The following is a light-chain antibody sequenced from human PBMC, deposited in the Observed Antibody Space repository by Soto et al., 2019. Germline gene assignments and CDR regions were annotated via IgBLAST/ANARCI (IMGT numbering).Light chain of an antibody. J-gene: IGKJ1*01. CDR3: HSGT. V-gene: IGKV1-5*01. CDR1: QSISTW. CDR2: DAS. Sequence: DIQLTQSPSSLSSSVGDRVIITCRASQSISTWLAWYQQKPGKVPKLLIYDASTLESGVPSRFSGSGSGTEFTLTISSLQPDDFATYYCHSGTFGQGTKVEIK.